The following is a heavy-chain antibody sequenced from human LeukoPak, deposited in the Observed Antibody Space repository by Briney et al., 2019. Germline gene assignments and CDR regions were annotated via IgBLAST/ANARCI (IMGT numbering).Heavy chain of an antibody. J-gene: IGHJ4*02. D-gene: IGHD6-19*01. CDR2: IYNSAST. Sequence: SQTLSLTRTLSGGSISMDYCRWIRQPARSWLGWVGPIYNSASTNYNPHRKSRVTMSVDTSKTQFSLKLSSVTAAATAVYYCARDGNSGWYFYYFDYWGQGTLVTVSS. V-gene: IGHV4-4*07. CDR1: GGSISMDY. CDR3: ARDGNSGWYFYYFDY.